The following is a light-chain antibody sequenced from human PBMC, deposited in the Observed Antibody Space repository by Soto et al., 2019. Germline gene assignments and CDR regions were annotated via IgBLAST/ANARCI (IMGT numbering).Light chain of an antibody. Sequence: DINLTQSPSSLSASVGNRVTITCQASQDINNYLNWYQQKPGKAPKLLIYDASDLERGVPSRFSGSGYGTDFNLTISSLQTEDIATYYCQQFDDLTFIFGQGTRLEIK. J-gene: IGKJ5*01. CDR2: DAS. V-gene: IGKV1-33*01. CDR1: QDINNY. CDR3: QQFDDLTFI.